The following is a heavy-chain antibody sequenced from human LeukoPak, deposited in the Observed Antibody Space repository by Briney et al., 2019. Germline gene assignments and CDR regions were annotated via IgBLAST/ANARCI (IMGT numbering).Heavy chain of an antibody. Sequence: SETLSLTCTVSGGSISSSSYYWGWIRQPPGKGLEWIGSIYYSGSTYYNPSLKSRVTISVDTSKNQFSLKLSSVTAADTAVYYCARVTYYYGSGRPEEPFDYWGQGTLVTVSS. V-gene: IGHV4-39*01. CDR2: IYYSGST. D-gene: IGHD3-10*01. CDR1: GGSISSSSYY. CDR3: ARVTYYYGSGRPEEPFDY. J-gene: IGHJ4*02.